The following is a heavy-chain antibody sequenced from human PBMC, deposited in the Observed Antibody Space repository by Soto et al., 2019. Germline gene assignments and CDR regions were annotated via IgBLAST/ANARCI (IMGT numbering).Heavy chain of an antibody. CDR2: ITYDGSDK. V-gene: IGHV3-30*05. CDR1: GFTFNTYG. CDR3: AKSPNLHCSSPTGYMYYLDY. D-gene: IGHD2-2*01. Sequence: QDHLVESGGGVVQPGTSLRLSCAASGFTFNTYGMHWVRQAPGKGLECVAVITYDGSDKFYEDSVKSRFTICRGNSKNTLYRHMSSLRPECMAISYCAKSPNLHCSSPTGYMYYLDYWRQGTMVTVSS. J-gene: IGHJ4*02.